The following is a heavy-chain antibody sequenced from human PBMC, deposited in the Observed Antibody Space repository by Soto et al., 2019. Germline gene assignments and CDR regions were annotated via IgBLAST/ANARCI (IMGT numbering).Heavy chain of an antibody. J-gene: IGHJ6*03. CDR2: IYYSGST. D-gene: IGHD5-12*01. V-gene: IGHV4-59*01. CDR1: GGSISSYY. Sequence: SETLCLTCTVSGGSISSYYGSWIRQPPGKGLEWIGYIYYSGSTNYNPSLKSRVTISVDTSKNQFSLKLSSVTAADTAVYYCARGKWPSDYYYYMDVWGKGTTVTVSS. CDR3: ARGKWPSDYYYYMDV.